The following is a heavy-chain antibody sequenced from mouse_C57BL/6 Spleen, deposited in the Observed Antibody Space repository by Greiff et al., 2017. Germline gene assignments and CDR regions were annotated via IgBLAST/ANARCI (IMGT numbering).Heavy chain of an antibody. D-gene: IGHD2-12*01. CDR1: GFNIKDDY. CDR2: IDPENGDT. V-gene: IGHV14-4*01. CDR3: TTRYDWFAY. Sequence: VQLQQSGAELVRPGASVKLSCTASGFNIKDDYMHWVKQRPEQGLEWIGWIDPENGDTEYASKFQGKATITADTSSNTAYLQLSSLTSEDTAVYYCTTRYDWFAYWGQGTLVTVSA. J-gene: IGHJ3*01.